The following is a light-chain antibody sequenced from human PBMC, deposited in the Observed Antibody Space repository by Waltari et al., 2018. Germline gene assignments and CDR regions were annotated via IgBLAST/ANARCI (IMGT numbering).Light chain of an antibody. CDR1: QSLVDSAGHTY. CDR3: MQGTQWPWT. CDR2: KVS. Sequence: DVVMTQSPPSLPVTLGQPASISCRSSQSLVDSAGHTYLNWFHQRPGQSPRRLIYKVSYRDSGVPDRFSGSGSGTDFTLKISRVEAEDVGVYYCMQGTQWPWTFGQGTKVEIK. V-gene: IGKV2-30*01. J-gene: IGKJ1*01.